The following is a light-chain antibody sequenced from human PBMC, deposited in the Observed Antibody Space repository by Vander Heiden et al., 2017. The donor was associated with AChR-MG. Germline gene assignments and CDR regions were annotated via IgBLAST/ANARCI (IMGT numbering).Light chain of an antibody. CDR1: QSVLYSPNNKNY. J-gene: IGKJ1*01. Sequence: DIVMTQSPDSLAVSLGERATINCKSSQSVLYSPNNKNYLAWYQQKPGQPPKLLIYWASTRESGVPDRFSGSGSGTDFTLTISSLQAEDVAVYYCQQYYSTPPTFGQGTKVEIK. V-gene: IGKV4-1*01. CDR3: QQYYSTPPT. CDR2: WAS.